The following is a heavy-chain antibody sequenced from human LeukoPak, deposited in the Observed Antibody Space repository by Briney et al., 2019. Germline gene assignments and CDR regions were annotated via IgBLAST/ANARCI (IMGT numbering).Heavy chain of an antibody. CDR2: INPNSGGT. V-gene: IGHV1-2*02. D-gene: IGHD4-17*01. CDR3: GYGDYERFDY. Sequence: GASVKVSCKASGYMFTDYFMHWVRQAPGQGLEWMGWINPNSGGTKYAQKFQGRVTMTRDTSISTAYMELSRLRSDDTAVYYCGYGDYERFDYWGQGTLVTVSS. J-gene: IGHJ4*02. CDR1: GYMFTDYF.